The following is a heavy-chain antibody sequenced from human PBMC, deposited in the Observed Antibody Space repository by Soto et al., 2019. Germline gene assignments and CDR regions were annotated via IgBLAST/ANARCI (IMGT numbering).Heavy chain of an antibody. V-gene: IGHV4-59*12. CDR3: ASSGGPEGDWFDP. J-gene: IGHJ5*02. D-gene: IGHD3-16*01. CDR2: IYYSEST. Sequence: PSETLSLTCTVSGGSISSYYWSWIRQPPGKGLEWIGYIYYSESTNYNPSLKTRITISVDTSKNQFFLKLYSVTAADTAIYFCASSGGPEGDWFDPWGQGIPVTVSS. CDR1: GGSISSYY.